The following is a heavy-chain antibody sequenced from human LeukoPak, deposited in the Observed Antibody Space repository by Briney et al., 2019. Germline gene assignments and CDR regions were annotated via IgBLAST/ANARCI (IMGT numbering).Heavy chain of an antibody. CDR3: ARVRGFSTRDFDY. CDR1: GFTFSSYS. D-gene: IGHD6-13*01. V-gene: IGHV3-21*01. J-gene: IGHJ4*02. CDR2: ISSSSSDI. Sequence: RGSLRLSCAASGFTFSSYSMNWVRQAPGKGLEWVSSISSSSSDIYYADSVRGRFTISRDNAKNSLYLQMNSLRAEDTAVYYCARVRGFSTRDFDYWGQGTLLTVSS.